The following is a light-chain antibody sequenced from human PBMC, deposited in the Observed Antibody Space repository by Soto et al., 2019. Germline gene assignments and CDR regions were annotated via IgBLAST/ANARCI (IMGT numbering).Light chain of an antibody. Sequence: DIQMTQSPSYLSRSVGDRITITCRASQSISSYLNWYQQKQGKAPKXLIYAASSLQSGVPSRFSGSGSGTDLTLTISSLQPEDFATYDCQQSYSTPRTFGQGTRLDIK. J-gene: IGKJ5*01. CDR1: QSISSY. V-gene: IGKV1-39*01. CDR3: QQSYSTPRT. CDR2: AAS.